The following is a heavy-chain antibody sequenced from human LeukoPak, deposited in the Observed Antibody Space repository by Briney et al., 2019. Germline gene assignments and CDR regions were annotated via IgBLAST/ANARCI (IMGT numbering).Heavy chain of an antibody. CDR1: GGSISSSSYY. J-gene: IGHJ4*02. CDR2: IYYSGST. D-gene: IGHD1-26*01. CDR3: ARGSKPPDY. Sequence: SETLSLTCTVSGGSISSSSYYWGWIRQPPGKGLEWIGSIYYSGSTYYNPSLKSRVTISVDTSKNQFSLKLSSVTAADTAVYYCARGSKPPDYWGQGTLVTVSS. V-gene: IGHV4-39*01.